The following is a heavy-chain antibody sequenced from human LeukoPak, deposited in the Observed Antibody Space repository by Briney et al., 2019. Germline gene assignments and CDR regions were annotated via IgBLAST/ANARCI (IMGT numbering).Heavy chain of an antibody. J-gene: IGHJ4*02. CDR3: ARDLFTYYYDSSGLDY. CDR2: ITNSGNSK. CDR1: EFTFSSYS. D-gene: IGHD3-22*01. Sequence: GGSLRLSCAASEFTFSSYSMNWVRQAPGKGLEWVSYITNSGNSKSYADSVKGRFTISRDNTKNSLYLQMNGLRAEDTAVYYCARDLFTYYYDSSGLDYWGQGTLVTVSS. V-gene: IGHV3-48*01.